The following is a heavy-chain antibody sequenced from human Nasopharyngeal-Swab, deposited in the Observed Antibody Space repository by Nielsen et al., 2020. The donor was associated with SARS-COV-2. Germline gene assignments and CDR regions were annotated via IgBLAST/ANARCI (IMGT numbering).Heavy chain of an antibody. CDR3: ARQGVFVPAYFHQYYMDV. V-gene: IGHV3-7*03. Sequence: GGSLRLSCAASGFRFSTYWMTWVRQAPGKGLEWVANIKQDGSEKYYVDSAKGRFTVSRDKPKNLLYLHVNSLRAEDTAVYYCARQGVFVPAYFHQYYMDVWGKGTTVTVSS. CDR1: GFRFSTYW. CDR2: IKQDGSEK. J-gene: IGHJ6*03. D-gene: IGHD3-16*02.